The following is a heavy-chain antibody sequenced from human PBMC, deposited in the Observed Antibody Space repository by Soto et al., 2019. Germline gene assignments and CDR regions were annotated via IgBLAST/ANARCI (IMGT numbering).Heavy chain of an antibody. D-gene: IGHD3-16*01. Sequence: SETLSLTCAVSGYSISSSNWWGWIRQPPGKGLEWIGYIYYSGSTKYNPSLKSRVIMSVDTSKNQFSLKVSSVTAVDTAVYYCARGPYRGAIDYWGQGTLVTVSS. V-gene: IGHV4-28*03. CDR1: GYSISSSNW. J-gene: IGHJ4*02. CDR3: ARGPYRGAIDY. CDR2: IYYSGST.